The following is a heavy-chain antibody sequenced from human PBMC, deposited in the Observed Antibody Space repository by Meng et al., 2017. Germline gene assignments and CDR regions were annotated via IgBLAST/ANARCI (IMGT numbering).Heavy chain of an antibody. CDR2: TYYRSKWYN. CDR1: GDSVSSNSAA. D-gene: IGHD2-15*01. CDR3: ARAYCSGGSCEFDY. V-gene: IGHV6-1*01. Sequence: VQRQQSGPGLVKPCQTLSLTCAISGDSVSSNSAAWNWIRQSPSRGLEWLGRTYYRSKWYNEYTVSVKSRITINPDTSKNQFSLQLNSVTPEDTAVYYCARAYCSGGSCEFDYWGQGTLVTVSS. J-gene: IGHJ4*02.